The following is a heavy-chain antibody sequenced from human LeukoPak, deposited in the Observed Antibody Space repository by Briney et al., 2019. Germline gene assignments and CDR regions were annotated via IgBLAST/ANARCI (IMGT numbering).Heavy chain of an antibody. D-gene: IGHD1-26*01. CDR2: IYYSGST. CDR1: GGSISSSSYY. V-gene: IGHV4-39*01. CDR3: ARRVQWEPGWYYYYYMDV. J-gene: IGHJ6*03. Sequence: SETLSLTCTVSGGSISSSSYYWGWIRQPPGKGLEWIGSIYYSGSTYYNPSLKSRVTISVDTSKNQFSLKLSSVTAAGTAVYYCARRVQWEPGWYYYYYMDVWGKGTTVTISS.